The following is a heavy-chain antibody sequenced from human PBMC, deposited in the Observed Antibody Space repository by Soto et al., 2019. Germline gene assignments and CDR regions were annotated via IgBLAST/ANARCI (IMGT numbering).Heavy chain of an antibody. CDR2: IDYSGST. D-gene: IGHD2-2*01. J-gene: IGHJ5*02. CDR3: ARVRNIVVVPAVMGYGWFDP. CDR1: GGSISSHY. V-gene: IGHV4-59*11. Sequence: SETLSLTCTVSGGSISSHYWSWIRQSPGKGMEWIGNIDYSGSTNYNPSLKSRVTISVDTSKNQFSLKLSSVTAADTAVYYCARVRNIVVVPAVMGYGWFDPWGQGTLVTVSS.